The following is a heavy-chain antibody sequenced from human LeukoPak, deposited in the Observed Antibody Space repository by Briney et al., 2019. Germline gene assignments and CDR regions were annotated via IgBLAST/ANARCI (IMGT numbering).Heavy chain of an antibody. J-gene: IGHJ5*02. CDR3: ARGPSITIFGVVMYTWFDP. Sequence: SETLSLTCTVSGGSISSSRYYWGWIRQPPGKGLEWIGSIDYSGGTYFSPSLRSRVTLSVDTSKNQFSLNLISVTAADTAVYYCARGPSITIFGVVMYTWFDPWGQGTPVSVSS. D-gene: IGHD3-3*01. V-gene: IGHV4-39*07. CDR2: IDYSGGT. CDR1: GGSISSSRYY.